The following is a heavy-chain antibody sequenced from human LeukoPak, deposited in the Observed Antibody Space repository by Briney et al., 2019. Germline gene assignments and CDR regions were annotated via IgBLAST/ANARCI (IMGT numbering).Heavy chain of an antibody. Sequence: ASVKVSCKASGGTFSSYAISWVRQAPGQGLEWMGEIIPIFGTANYAQKFQGRVTIIADESTSTAYMELSSLRSEDTAVYYCARDLVDEVVPAAIDYYYMDVWGKGTTVTVSS. V-gene: IGHV1-69*01. CDR3: ARDLVDEVVPAAIDYYYMDV. CDR1: GGTFSSYA. D-gene: IGHD2-2*02. CDR2: IIPIFGTA. J-gene: IGHJ6*03.